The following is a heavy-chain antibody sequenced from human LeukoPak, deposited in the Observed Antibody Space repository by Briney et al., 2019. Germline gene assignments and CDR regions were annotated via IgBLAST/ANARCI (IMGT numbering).Heavy chain of an antibody. Sequence: GGSLRLSCAASGFTFSSYAMHWVRQAPGKGLEWVAVIWYDGSNKYYADSVKGRFTISRDNSKNTLYLQMNSLRAEDTAVYYCARGMGYNSGYYFDYWGQGTLVTVSS. V-gene: IGHV3-33*08. CDR2: IWYDGSNK. CDR1: GFTFSSYA. J-gene: IGHJ4*02. CDR3: ARGMGYNSGYYFDY. D-gene: IGHD1-1*01.